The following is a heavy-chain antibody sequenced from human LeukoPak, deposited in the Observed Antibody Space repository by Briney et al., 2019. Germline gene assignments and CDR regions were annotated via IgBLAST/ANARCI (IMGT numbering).Heavy chain of an antibody. CDR1: GGSIDSTNW. D-gene: IGHD3-16*02. CDR2: IHHDGGI. CDR3: ARSHDHLWGNYPDY. J-gene: IGHJ4*02. Sequence: SETLSLTCDVSGGSIDSTNWWNWVRQPPGKGLEWIGEIHHDGGINYNPSLKSRVTLSVDKSKNQFSLRLNSVTAADTAMYYCARSHDHLWGNYPDYWGQGTLVTVSS. V-gene: IGHV4/OR15-8*01.